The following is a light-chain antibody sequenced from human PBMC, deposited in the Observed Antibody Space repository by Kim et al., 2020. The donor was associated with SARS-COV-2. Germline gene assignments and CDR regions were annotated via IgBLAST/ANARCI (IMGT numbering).Light chain of an antibody. Sequence: QSALTQPASVSGSPGQSITISRTGTSSDVGSYNLVSWYQQHPGKAPKLMIYEVSKRPSGVSNRFSGSKSGNTASLTISGLQAEDEADYYCCSYAGSSTLVFGGGTQLTVL. V-gene: IGLV2-23*02. CDR3: CSYAGSSTLV. J-gene: IGLJ2*01. CDR1: SSDVGSYNL. CDR2: EVS.